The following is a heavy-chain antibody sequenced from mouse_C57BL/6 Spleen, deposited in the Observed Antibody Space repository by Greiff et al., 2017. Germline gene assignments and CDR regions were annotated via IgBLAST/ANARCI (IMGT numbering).Heavy chain of an antibody. D-gene: IGHD2-4*01. Sequence: QVQLQQPGAELVKPGASVKLSCKASGYTFTSYWMHWVKQRPGQGLEWIGMIHPNSGSTNYNEKFKSKATLTVDKSSSTAYMQLSSLTSEDTAVYYCARGDYDYDGDYWGQGTTLTVSS. CDR3: ARGDYDYDGDY. CDR1: GYTFTSYW. CDR2: IHPNSGST. J-gene: IGHJ2*01. V-gene: IGHV1-64*01.